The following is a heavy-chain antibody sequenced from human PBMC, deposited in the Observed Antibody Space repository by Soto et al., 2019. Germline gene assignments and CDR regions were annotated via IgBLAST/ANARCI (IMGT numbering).Heavy chain of an antibody. J-gene: IGHJ4*02. CDR1: GYTFTDYA. V-gene: IGHV1-3*01. CDR3: AKDSCVTTGSFAF. D-gene: IGHD4-17*01. CDR2: IDAGHGNI. Sequence: ASVKVSCKASGYTFTDYALHWVRQAPGQRPEWMAWIDAGHGNIKYSQRFQGRLIATSDTSANTGYMELSSLTSEDSAVYYCAKDSCVTTGSFAFWGQGTLATVSS.